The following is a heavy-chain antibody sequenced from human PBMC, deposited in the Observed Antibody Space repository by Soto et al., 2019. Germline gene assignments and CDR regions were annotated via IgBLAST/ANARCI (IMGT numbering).Heavy chain of an antibody. J-gene: IGHJ4*02. V-gene: IGHV3-23*01. CDR3: AKDLIGYCSGGSCYFDY. CDR1: GFTFSSYA. CDR2: ISGSGGST. D-gene: IGHD2-15*01. Sequence: GGSLRLSCAASGFTFSSYAMSWVRQAPGKGLEWVSAISGSGGSTYYADSVKGRFTISRDNSKNTLYLQMNSLRAEDTAVYYCAKDLIGYCSGGSCYFDYWGQGTLVTVSS.